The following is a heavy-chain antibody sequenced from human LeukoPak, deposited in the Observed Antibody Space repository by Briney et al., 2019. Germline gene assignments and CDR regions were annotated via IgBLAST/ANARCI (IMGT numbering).Heavy chain of an antibody. CDR2: ISSSGNVI. D-gene: IGHD2-15*01. J-gene: IGHJ4*02. CDR3: ARDNDCSGGTCFDY. V-gene: IGHV3-48*03. CDR1: GFTFSSYE. Sequence: PGGSLRLSCAASGFTFSSYEMYWVRQAPGKGLEWVSYISSSGNVIYYADSVKGRFTISRDNAENSLYLQMNSLRAEDTAVYYCARDNDCSGGTCFDYWGQGTLVTVLS.